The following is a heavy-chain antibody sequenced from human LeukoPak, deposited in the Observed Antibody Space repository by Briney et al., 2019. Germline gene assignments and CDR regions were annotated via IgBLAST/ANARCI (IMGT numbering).Heavy chain of an antibody. CDR2: ISTSSIYI. J-gene: IGHJ3*02. CDR3: ARGHGVVAASDDAFDI. Sequence: GGSLRLSCAASGFTFSSYSMNWVRQAPGKGLEWVSSISTSSIYIYYADSMKGRFTISRDNAKRSLYLQMNSLRAEDTAVYYCARGHGVVAASDDAFDIWGQGTMVTVSS. CDR1: GFTFSSYS. D-gene: IGHD2-2*01. V-gene: IGHV3-21*01.